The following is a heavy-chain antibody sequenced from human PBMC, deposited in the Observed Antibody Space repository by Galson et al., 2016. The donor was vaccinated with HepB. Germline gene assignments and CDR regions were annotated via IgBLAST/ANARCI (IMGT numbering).Heavy chain of an antibody. D-gene: IGHD3-22*01. CDR1: GFTFSSSA. Sequence: SLRLSCAASGFTFSSSAMSWVRQAPGKGLEWVSGIGGSGISTYYADSVKGRFTISRDNSKNTLYLQMNSLSAEDTAIYYCAKGLILNYYDSSGYYFQNWGQGTLVTVSS. CDR3: AKGLILNYYDSSGYYFQN. V-gene: IGHV3-23*01. CDR2: IGGSGIST. J-gene: IGHJ1*01.